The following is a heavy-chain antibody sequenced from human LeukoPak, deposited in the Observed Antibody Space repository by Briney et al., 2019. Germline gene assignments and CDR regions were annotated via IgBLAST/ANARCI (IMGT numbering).Heavy chain of an antibody. CDR1: GGSISGSSYY. D-gene: IGHD3-3*01. Sequence: SETLSLTCTVSGGSISGSSYYWGWIRQPPGKGLEWIGNIYYSGSTYYNPSLKSRVTISVDTSKNQFSLKLSSVTAADTAVYYCARALNYDFWSGYSHFDYWGQGTLVTVSS. V-gene: IGHV4-39*07. J-gene: IGHJ4*02. CDR3: ARALNYDFWSGYSHFDY. CDR2: IYYSGST.